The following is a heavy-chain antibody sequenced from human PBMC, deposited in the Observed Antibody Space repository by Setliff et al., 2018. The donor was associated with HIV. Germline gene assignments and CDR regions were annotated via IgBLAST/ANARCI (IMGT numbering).Heavy chain of an antibody. CDR1: GGSITSHY. V-gene: IGHV4-59*11. Sequence: SETLSVTCTISGGSITSHYWSWIRQPPGKGLEWIGYVFYTGGTNYRPSLRGRVTISVDTSKNHFSLKLSSVTAADTAVYYCAKTIRGYISGDYMDVWGKGTTVTVSS. CDR2: VFYTGGT. J-gene: IGHJ6*03. CDR3: AKTIRGYISGDYMDV. D-gene: IGHD5-18*01.